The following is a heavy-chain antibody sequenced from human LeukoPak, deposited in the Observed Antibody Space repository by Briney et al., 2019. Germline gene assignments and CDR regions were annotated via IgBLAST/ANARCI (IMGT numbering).Heavy chain of an antibody. CDR2: IYHSGST. CDR1: GGSISSSNW. Sequence: PSETLSLTCAVSGGSISSSNWWSWVRQPPGKGLEWIGEIYHSGSTNYNPSLKSRVTISVDKSKNQFSLKLSSVTAADTAVHYCAPLSGGSSPVGPWGQGTLVTVSS. V-gene: IGHV4-4*02. CDR3: APLSGGSSPVGP. J-gene: IGHJ5*02. D-gene: IGHD2-15*01.